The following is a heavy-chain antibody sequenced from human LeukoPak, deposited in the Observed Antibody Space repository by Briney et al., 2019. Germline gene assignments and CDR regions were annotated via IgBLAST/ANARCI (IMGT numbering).Heavy chain of an antibody. Sequence: GESLKISCKGSGYSFKNYWIAWGRQMPGKGLEWMGIIYPGDSNTRYNPSFQGQVTISADKSISTAYLQWSSLKASDTAEYYCARQGFVASYGVDVWGQGTTVTVSS. CDR3: ARQGFVASYGVDV. V-gene: IGHV5-51*01. CDR2: IYPGDSNT. J-gene: IGHJ6*02. CDR1: GYSFKNYW.